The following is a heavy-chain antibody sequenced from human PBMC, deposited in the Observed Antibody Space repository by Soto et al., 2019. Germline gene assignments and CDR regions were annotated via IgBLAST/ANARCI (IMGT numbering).Heavy chain of an antibody. D-gene: IGHD5-12*01. CDR1: GFTFSTYA. J-gene: IGHJ4*02. V-gene: IGHV3-23*01. CDR3: TKQPAGGGNSGFDHFDQ. Sequence: EVRLLESGGGLVQPGGSLRLSCAASGFTFSTYAMSWVRQAPGKGLEWVSTISYHSFATYYLESVRGRFTISRDNSKNTLYLQMNGLSAEDTAVYFCTKQPAGGGNSGFDHFDQWGQGTLVTVSS. CDR2: ISYHSFAT.